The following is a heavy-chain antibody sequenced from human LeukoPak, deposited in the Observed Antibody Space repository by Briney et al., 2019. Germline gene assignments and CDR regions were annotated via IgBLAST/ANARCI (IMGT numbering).Heavy chain of an antibody. V-gene: IGHV4-4*07. D-gene: IGHD2-21*02. CDR1: GGSISSYY. CDR2: IYTSGST. Sequence: SETLSLTCTVSGGSISSYYWSWIRQPAGKGLEWIGRIYTSGSTNYNPSLKSRVTISVDTSKNQFSLKLSSVTAADTAVYYCAAGPATGDPEYFQHWGQGTLVTVSS. CDR3: AAGPATGDPEYFQH. J-gene: IGHJ1*01.